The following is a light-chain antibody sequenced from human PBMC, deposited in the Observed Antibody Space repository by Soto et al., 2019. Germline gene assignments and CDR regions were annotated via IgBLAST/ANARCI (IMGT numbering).Light chain of an antibody. J-gene: IGKJ2*01. CDR2: ATS. CDR3: QQANSFPHT. CDR1: QGISKW. V-gene: IGKV1-12*01. Sequence: DIQMTPSPSSVSASVGDRVTITCRASQGISKWLAWYQQKPGKAPKLLIYATSTLQSGVPSRFSGSGSGTHFTLTITSLQPEDFATYYCQQANSFPHTFGQGTKLEIK.